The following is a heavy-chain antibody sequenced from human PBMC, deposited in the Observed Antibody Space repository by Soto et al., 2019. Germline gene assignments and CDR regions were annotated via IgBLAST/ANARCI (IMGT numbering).Heavy chain of an antibody. CDR3: TTDLGLYDTVLRFLEWLPYDAFDI. V-gene: IGHV3-33*01. Sequence: GGSLRLSCAASGFTFSSYGMHWVRQAPGKGLEWVAVIWYDGSNKYYADSVKGRFTISRDNSKNTLYLQMNSLKTEDTAVYYCTTDLGLYDTVLRFLEWLPYDAFDIWGQGTMVTVSS. CDR1: GFTFSSYG. D-gene: IGHD3-3*01. J-gene: IGHJ3*02. CDR2: IWYDGSNK.